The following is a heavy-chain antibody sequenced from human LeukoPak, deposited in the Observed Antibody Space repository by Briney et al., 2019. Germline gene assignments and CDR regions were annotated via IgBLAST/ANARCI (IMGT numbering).Heavy chain of an antibody. D-gene: IGHD3-10*01. CDR3: ARVKGREGSTVIIDY. CDR2: FDPEDGET. J-gene: IGHJ4*02. Sequence: GASVKVSCKVSGYTLTELSMHWVRQAPGKGLEWMGGFDPEDGETIYAQKFQGRVTMTEDTSTDTAYMELSSLRSEDTAVYYCARVKGREGSTVIIDYWGQGTLVTVSS. CDR1: GYTLTELS. V-gene: IGHV1-24*01.